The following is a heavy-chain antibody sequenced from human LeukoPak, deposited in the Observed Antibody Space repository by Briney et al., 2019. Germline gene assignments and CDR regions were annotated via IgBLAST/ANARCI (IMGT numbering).Heavy chain of an antibody. J-gene: IGHJ4*02. CDR1: GFTVSSSY. Sequence: PGESLRLSCAASGFTVSSSYMSWVRQAPGKGLEWVSVIYSDGTTYYADSVKGRFTISRDNSKNTLYLQMNILRAEDTAVYYCARDLITVSGGGWGQGTLVTVSS. V-gene: IGHV3-66*01. CDR2: IYSDGTT. CDR3: ARDLITVSGGG. D-gene: IGHD3-16*01.